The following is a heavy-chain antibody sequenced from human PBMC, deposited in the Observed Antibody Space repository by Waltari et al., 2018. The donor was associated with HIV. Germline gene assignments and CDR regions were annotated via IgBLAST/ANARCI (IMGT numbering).Heavy chain of an antibody. Sequence: EVQLVESGGGLVQPGGSLRLSCTASGFTFNNFAMSWVRQAPGKGLEWVSGISGSGGTTYYSDSVKGRFTVSRDNFKNTVYLQMNSLRAGDTAIYYCAKAVMETAVSSPVDCWGQGALVTVSS. V-gene: IGHV3-23*04. CDR2: ISGSGGTT. J-gene: IGHJ4*02. CDR3: AKAVMETAVSSPVDC. D-gene: IGHD5-18*01. CDR1: GFTFNNFA.